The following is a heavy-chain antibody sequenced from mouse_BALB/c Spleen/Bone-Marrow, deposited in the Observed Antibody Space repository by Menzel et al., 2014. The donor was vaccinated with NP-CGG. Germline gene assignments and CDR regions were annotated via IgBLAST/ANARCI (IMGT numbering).Heavy chain of an antibody. D-gene: IGHD2-4*01. CDR2: FNPYNGDT. Sequence: EVQVVGSGPELVKPGASVKISCKASGYSFTGYFMNWVMQSHGKSLEWIGRFNPYNGDTFYNQKFKDKATLTIDKSSXSAHMELRSLASEDSAVYYCARIYDYDRGAWFAYWGQGTLVTVSA. CDR1: GYSFTGYF. J-gene: IGHJ3*01. V-gene: IGHV1-20*02. CDR3: ARIYDYDRGAWFAY.